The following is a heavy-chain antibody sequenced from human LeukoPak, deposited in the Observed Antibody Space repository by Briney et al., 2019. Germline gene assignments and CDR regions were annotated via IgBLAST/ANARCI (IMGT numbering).Heavy chain of an antibody. V-gene: IGHV3-11*01. J-gene: IGHJ4*02. CDR3: ARDKTITAAGTDFDY. D-gene: IGHD6-13*01. CDR2: ISNTGNTL. CDR1: GFTSSDYY. Sequence: GGSLRLSCAASGFTSSDYYMGWIRQAPGRGREWVSYISNTGNTLYYANSVKGRFTISRDNAKNSLYLQMNSLRAGDTAIYYCARDKTITAAGTDFDYWGQGTLVTVAS.